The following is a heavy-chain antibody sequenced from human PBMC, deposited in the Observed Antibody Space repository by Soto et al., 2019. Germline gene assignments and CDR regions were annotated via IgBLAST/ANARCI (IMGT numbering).Heavy chain of an antibody. J-gene: IGHJ4*02. V-gene: IGHV3-21*01. CDR2: ISSSSSYI. Sequence: GGSLRLSCAASGFTFSSYSMNWVRQAPGKGLEWVSSISSSSSYIYYADSVKGRFTISRDNAKNSLYLQMNSLRAEDTAVYYCARDPLPPEYSSSSTNDYWGQGTLVTVSS. D-gene: IGHD6-6*01. CDR3: ARDPLPPEYSSSSTNDY. CDR1: GFTFSSYS.